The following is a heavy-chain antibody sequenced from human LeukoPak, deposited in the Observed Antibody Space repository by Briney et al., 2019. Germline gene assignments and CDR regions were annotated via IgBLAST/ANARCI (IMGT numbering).Heavy chain of an antibody. D-gene: IGHD3-22*01. V-gene: IGHV4-59*10. CDR3: ARVRYSDSSVLTRKRSYYFDY. CDR1: GGSISSYY. CDR2: ISTSGST. Sequence: PSETLSLTCAVYGGSISSYYWSWIRQPAGKGLESIGHISTSGSTNYNPSLKSRVTMSVDTSKNQFSLKLSSVTAADTAVYYCARVRYSDSSVLTRKRSYYFDYWGQGTLVTVSS. J-gene: IGHJ4*02.